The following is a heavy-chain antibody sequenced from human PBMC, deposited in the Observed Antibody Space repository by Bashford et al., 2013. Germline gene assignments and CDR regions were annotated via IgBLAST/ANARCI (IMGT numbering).Heavy chain of an antibody. CDR2: IDPSDSYT. CDR3: ARADCSGGTCSVDY. D-gene: IGHD2-15*01. J-gene: IGHJ4*02. V-gene: IGHV5-10-1*01. CDR1: GYNLTNYW. Sequence: GESLKISCKGSGYNLTNYWINWVRQMPGKGLEWMGRIDPSDSYTQYSPSFRGHVTISIDKSISTAYLQLSSLKASDSAMYYCARADCSGGTCSVDYWGQGTLVTVSS.